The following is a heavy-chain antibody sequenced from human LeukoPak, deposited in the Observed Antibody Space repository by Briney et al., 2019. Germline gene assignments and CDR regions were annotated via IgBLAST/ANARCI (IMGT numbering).Heavy chain of an antibody. CDR3: ATAGGEGSRMDFYP. Sequence: PGGSLSLSCADSGFTFSRYWMLWPRPPQGKGLVWVSCLSVDGGDTRYADSGKGPLTSSRVNTTGQLYLKMPTLRAEDTAVYYCATAGGEGSRMDFYPWGQGTLVSVSS. CDR1: GFTFSRYW. D-gene: IGHD2-15*01. CDR2: LSVDGGDT. V-gene: IGHV3-74*01. J-gene: IGHJ5*02.